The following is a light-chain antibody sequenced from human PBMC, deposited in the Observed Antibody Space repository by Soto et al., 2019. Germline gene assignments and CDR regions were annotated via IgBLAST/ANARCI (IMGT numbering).Light chain of an antibody. CDR1: SSDVGAHNF. CDR2: EVI. Sequence: LTQPPSASGSPGQSVTISRTGTSSDVGAHNFVSWHQQHPGKAPKLMIYEVIKRPSGVPDRFSGSKSGNTASLTVSGLQAEDEADYYCSSYAGSNNYVFGTGTKVTVL. V-gene: IGLV2-8*01. J-gene: IGLJ1*01. CDR3: SSYAGSNNYV.